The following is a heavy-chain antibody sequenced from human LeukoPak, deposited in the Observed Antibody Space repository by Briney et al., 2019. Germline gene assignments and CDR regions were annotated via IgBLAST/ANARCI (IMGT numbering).Heavy chain of an antibody. CDR3: ARLEFDYDSSGYDPYYFDY. Sequence: GESLKISCKVSGYSFTSYWIGWVRQMPGKGLEWMGIIYPGDSDTRYSPSFQGQVTISADKSISTAYLQWSSLKASDTAMYYCARLEFDYDSSGYDPYYFDYWGQGTLVTVSS. J-gene: IGHJ4*02. CDR1: GYSFTSYW. CDR2: IYPGDSDT. D-gene: IGHD3-22*01. V-gene: IGHV5-51*01.